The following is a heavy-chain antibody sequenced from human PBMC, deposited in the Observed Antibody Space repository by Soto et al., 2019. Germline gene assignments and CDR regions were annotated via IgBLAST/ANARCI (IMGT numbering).Heavy chain of an antibody. J-gene: IGHJ5*02. CDR1: GGTFSSYA. CDR2: IIPIFGTA. CDR3: ARALPITMIVVANNWFDP. D-gene: IGHD3-22*01. V-gene: IGHV1-69*12. Sequence: QVQLVQSGAEVKKPGSSVKVSCKASGGTFSSYAISWVRQAPGQGLEWMGGIIPIFGTANYAQKFQGRVTITADESTSTAYKELSSLRSEDTAVYYCARALPITMIVVANNWFDPWGQGTLVTVSS.